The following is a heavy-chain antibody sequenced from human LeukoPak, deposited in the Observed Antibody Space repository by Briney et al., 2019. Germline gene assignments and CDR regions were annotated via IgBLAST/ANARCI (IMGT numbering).Heavy chain of an antibody. Sequence: GGSLRLSCAASGFPFDDYAMHWVRQAPGKGLEWVSLITWDGEITHYADSVNGRFTISRDNKKNPLYLQMNSLRPEDTALYYCAKDSYYYGSGRPVGNYNMDVWGQGTTVIVSS. CDR2: ITWDGEIT. V-gene: IGHV3-43D*03. CDR1: GFPFDDYA. J-gene: IGHJ6*02. CDR3: AKDSYYYGSGRPVGNYNMDV. D-gene: IGHD3-10*01.